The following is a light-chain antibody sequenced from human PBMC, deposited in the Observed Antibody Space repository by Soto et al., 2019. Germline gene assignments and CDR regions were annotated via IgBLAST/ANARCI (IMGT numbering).Light chain of an antibody. J-gene: IGKJ1*01. V-gene: IGKV1-39*01. Sequence: DIQMTQSPSSLSASVEDRVIITCRARQSISNHLNWYPQKPGKAPKLLIFAASSLQGGVPSMFSGSRAGPEFTLTISSLQPEDFATYYCQQSYSSPPTFGQGTKVDIK. CDR3: QQSYSSPPT. CDR1: QSISNH. CDR2: AAS.